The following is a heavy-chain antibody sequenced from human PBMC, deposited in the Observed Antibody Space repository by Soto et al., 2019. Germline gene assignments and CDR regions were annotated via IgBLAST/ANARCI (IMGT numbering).Heavy chain of an antibody. V-gene: IGHV4-39*01. Sequence: XATLRLPCTVSGGSISSSSDYWGWIRQPPGKGLEWIGSFYYSGSTYYNPSLKSRVTISVDTSKNQFSLKLSSVTAADTAVYYCPRRNYYGSGILDDWGQGTLVTV. CDR1: GGSISSSSDY. D-gene: IGHD3-10*01. CDR2: FYYSGST. J-gene: IGHJ4*02. CDR3: PRRNYYGSGILDD.